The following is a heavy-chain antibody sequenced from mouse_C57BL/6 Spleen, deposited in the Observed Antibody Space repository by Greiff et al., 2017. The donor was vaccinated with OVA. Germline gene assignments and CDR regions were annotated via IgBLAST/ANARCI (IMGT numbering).Heavy chain of an antibody. CDR2: IHPNSGST. D-gene: IGHD2-4*01. CDR3: ARRPYDYDGFDY. CDR1: GYTFTSYW. J-gene: IGHJ2*01. V-gene: IGHV1-64*01. Sequence: QVQLQQPGAELVKPGASVKLSCKASGYTFTSYWMHWVKQRPGQGLEWIGMIHPNSGSTNYNEKFKSKATLTVDKSSSTAYMQLSSLTSEDSAVYYCARRPYDYDGFDYWGQGTTLTVSS.